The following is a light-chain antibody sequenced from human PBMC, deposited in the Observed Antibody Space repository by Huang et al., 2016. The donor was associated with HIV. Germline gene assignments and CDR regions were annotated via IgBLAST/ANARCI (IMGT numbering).Light chain of an antibody. CDR1: QNIKNY. CDR3: QQRANRPT. V-gene: IGKV3-11*01. Sequence: EVVLTQSPSTLSVFPGDKVTLSCRASQNIKNYLAWYQQRPGQAPRLLISDASSRPADHSSRFSGSGSRTDFSLTINGLESEDFAIYYCQQRANRPTFGGGT. J-gene: IGKJ4*01. CDR2: DAS.